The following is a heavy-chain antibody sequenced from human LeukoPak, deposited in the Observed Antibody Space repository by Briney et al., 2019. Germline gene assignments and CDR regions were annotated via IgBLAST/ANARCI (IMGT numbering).Heavy chain of an antibody. CDR3: ARSEEQFLDCSSTSCYTFDY. Sequence: ASVKVSCKASGGTFSSHAASWARQAPGQGLEWMGGTTPIFGSAEYAQKLQDRLTITTDDSTSTAYMILSSLRSEDTAVYYCARSEEQFLDCSSTSCYTFDYWGQGTLVTVSS. D-gene: IGHD2-2*02. V-gene: IGHV1-69*05. CDR1: GGTFSSHA. J-gene: IGHJ4*02. CDR2: TTPIFGSA.